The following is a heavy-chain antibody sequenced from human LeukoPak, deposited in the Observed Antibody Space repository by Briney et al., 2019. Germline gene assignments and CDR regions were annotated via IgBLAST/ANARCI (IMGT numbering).Heavy chain of an antibody. J-gene: IGHJ4*02. CDR1: GFSIETYP. D-gene: IGHD6-13*01. Sequence: GGSLRLSCAASGFSIETYPMNWVRQAPGKGLEWVAFIGSDVPDIDCADSVKGRFTTSRDNAKNTLYLQMNSLRAEDTAVYYCTTDNRLSSSWYPPGLYWGQGTLVTVSS. CDR3: TTDNRLSSSWYPPGLY. V-gene: IGHV3-21*05. CDR2: IGSDVPDI.